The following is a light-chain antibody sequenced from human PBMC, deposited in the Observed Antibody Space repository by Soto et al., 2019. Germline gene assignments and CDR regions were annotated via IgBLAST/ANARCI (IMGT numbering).Light chain of an antibody. CDR3: QQYGSSLT. J-gene: IGKJ4*01. V-gene: IGKV3-15*01. CDR2: GAS. Sequence: EIVMAQSPATLSVSPGERATLSCRASQSVSSNLAWYQQKRGQAPRLLIYGASSRATGIPDRFSGSGSGTDFTLTITRLEPEDFAVYYCQQYGSSLTFGGGTKVDIK. CDR1: QSVSSN.